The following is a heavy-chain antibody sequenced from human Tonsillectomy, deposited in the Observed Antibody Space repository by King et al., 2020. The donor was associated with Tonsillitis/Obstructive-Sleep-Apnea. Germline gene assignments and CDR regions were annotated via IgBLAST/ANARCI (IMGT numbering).Heavy chain of an antibody. J-gene: IGHJ4*02. Sequence: VQLVESGGGLVQPGGSLRLSCAASGFIFSSYAMSWVRQAPGKGLEWVSGISGSSNTIYYSDSVKGRFNISRTNSKKTLYLQMNSLRAEDTAVYYCAKAPRILADGLDGHYFDYWGQGVLVTVSS. CDR2: ISGSSNTI. V-gene: IGHV3-23*04. CDR3: AKAPRILADGLDGHYFDY. D-gene: IGHD6-13*01. CDR1: GFIFSSYA.